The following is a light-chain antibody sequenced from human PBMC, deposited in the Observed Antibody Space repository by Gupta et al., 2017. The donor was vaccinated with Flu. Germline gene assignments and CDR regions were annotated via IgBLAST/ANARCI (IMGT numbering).Light chain of an antibody. J-gene: IGLJ1*01. V-gene: IGLV2-11*01. CDR2: DVS. CDR3: CAYAGSYSYV. Sequence: VTISCTGTSRDVGGYNYVSGYQQHPGKAHNLMIYDVSKRPSGVPDRFSGSKSGNTASLTISGLQAEDEADYYCCAYAGSYSYVFGTGTKVTVL. CDR1: SRDVGGYNY.